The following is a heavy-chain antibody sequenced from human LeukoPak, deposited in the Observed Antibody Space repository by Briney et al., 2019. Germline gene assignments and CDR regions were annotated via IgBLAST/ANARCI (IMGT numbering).Heavy chain of an antibody. CDR3: ARTGYYYYMDV. Sequence: PSETLSLTCTVSGGSISSYYWSWIRQPPGKGLEWIGYICYSGSTNYNPSLKSRVTTSVDTSKNQFSLKLSSVTAADTAVYYCARTGYYYYMDVWGKGTTVTVSS. J-gene: IGHJ6*03. CDR2: ICYSGST. CDR1: GGSISSYY. V-gene: IGHV4-59*01.